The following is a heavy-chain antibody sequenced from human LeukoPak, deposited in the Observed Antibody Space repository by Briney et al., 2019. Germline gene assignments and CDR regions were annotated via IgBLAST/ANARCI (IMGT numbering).Heavy chain of an antibody. D-gene: IGHD3-10*01. CDR3: AGHDDSGVGGPTPPAFDI. V-gene: IGHV4-4*02. J-gene: IGHJ3*02. CDR1: GVSISSSEW. Sequence: SGTLSLTCAVSGVSISSSEWWIWVRQPPGQGLEWIGEIHRDGRTRYNPSLKSRITISVDTSKSLFSLRLNSVAAADTAVYYCAGHDDSGVGGPTPPAFDIWGLGTMVTVSS. CDR2: IHRDGRT.